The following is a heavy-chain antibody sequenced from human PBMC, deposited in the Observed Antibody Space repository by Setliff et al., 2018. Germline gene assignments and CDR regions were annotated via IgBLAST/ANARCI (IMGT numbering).Heavy chain of an antibody. CDR2: IYHKGRT. Sequence: PSETLSLTCGVSGISISSGHYWGWIRQPPGKGLEWIATIYHKGRTYYNPSLDSRATISLDTSKNHFSLKLSSVTAADTAVYFCARDNTIVGATDYWGQGTLVTVSS. D-gene: IGHD1-26*01. J-gene: IGHJ4*02. CDR1: GISISSGHY. CDR3: ARDNTIVGATDY. V-gene: IGHV4-38-2*02.